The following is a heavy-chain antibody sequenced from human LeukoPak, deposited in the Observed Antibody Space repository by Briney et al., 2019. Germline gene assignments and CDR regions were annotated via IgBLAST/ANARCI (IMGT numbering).Heavy chain of an antibody. Sequence: SETLSLTCAVYGGSFSGYYWSWIRQPPGKGLEWIGEINHSGSTNYNPSLKSRVTISVDTYKNQFSLKLSSVTAADTAVYYCARDERVMATIYEFDYWGQGTLVTVSS. D-gene: IGHD5-24*01. CDR3: ARDERVMATIYEFDY. CDR1: GGSFSGYY. J-gene: IGHJ4*02. V-gene: IGHV4-34*01. CDR2: INHSGST.